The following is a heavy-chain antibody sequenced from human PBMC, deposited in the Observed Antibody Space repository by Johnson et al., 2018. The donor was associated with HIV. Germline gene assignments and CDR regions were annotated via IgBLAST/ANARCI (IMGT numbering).Heavy chain of an antibody. D-gene: IGHD3-16*01. J-gene: IGHJ3*01. CDR2: ISYDGSNK. Sequence: QVQLVESGGGLVQPGGSLRLSCAASGFIFSSYWMSWVRQAPGKGLEWVAVISYDGSNKYYADSLKGRFTISRDNSKNTLYLQMNSLRAEDTAVYYCARDGRDLITRGSFDVWGQGTVVTVSS. V-gene: IGHV3-30-3*01. CDR3: ARDGRDLITRGSFDV. CDR1: GFIFSSYW.